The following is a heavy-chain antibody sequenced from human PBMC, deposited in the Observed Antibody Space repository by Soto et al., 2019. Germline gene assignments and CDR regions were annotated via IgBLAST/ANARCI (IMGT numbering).Heavy chain of an antibody. J-gene: IGHJ4*02. D-gene: IGHD6-13*01. V-gene: IGHV4-59*01. CDR3: ARAGGIAAAGTLLAY. CDR2: IYYSDRGST. CDR1: GGSISSYY. Sequence: SETLSLTCIVSGGSISSYYWSWIRQPPGKGLEWIGYIYYSDRGSTNYNPSLKSRVTISLDTSKNQFSLRLSSVTAADTAVYYCARAGGIAAAGTLLAYWGPGTLVTVSS.